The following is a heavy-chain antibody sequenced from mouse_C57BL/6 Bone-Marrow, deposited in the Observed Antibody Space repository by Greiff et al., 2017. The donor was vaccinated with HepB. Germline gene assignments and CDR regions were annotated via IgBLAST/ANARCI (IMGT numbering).Heavy chain of an antibody. CDR3: VSSPYWYCDV. D-gene: IGHD1-1*01. Sequence: VQLQQPGAELVKPGASVKLSCKASGYTFTSYWMHWVKQRPGQGLEWIGMIHPNSGSTNYNEKFKGKATLTVDKSSSTAYMQLSSLTSEYSAVYYCVSSPYWYCDVWGTGTTVTVSS. V-gene: IGHV1-64*01. CDR1: GYTFTSYW. CDR2: IHPNSGST. J-gene: IGHJ1*03.